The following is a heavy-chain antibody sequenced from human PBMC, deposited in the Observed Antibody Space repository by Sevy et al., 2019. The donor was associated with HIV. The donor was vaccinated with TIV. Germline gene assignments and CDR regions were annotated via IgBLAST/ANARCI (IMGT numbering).Heavy chain of an antibody. CDR1: RFTFSTYD. CDR2: ISHDGSYK. V-gene: IGHV3-30*18. J-gene: IGHJ4*02. Sequence: GGSLRLSCAASRFTFSTYDIHWVRQAPGKGLEWVAVISHDGSYKYYTDSVKGRFTISRDDSKNKAYLQMNGLRADESGVYYCAKGQGYDYIWGNERSEYYFDYWGQGTLVTVSS. D-gene: IGHD3-16*01. CDR3: AKGQGYDYIWGNERSEYYFDY.